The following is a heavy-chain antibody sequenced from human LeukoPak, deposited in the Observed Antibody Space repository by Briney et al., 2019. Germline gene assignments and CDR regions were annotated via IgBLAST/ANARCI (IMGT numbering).Heavy chain of an antibody. CDR2: IIPIFGTA. D-gene: IGHD5-12*01. V-gene: IGHV1-69*06. CDR1: GCTFSSYA. Sequence: SVKVSCKASGCTFSSYAISWVRQAPGQGLEWMGGIIPIFGTANYAQKFQGRVTITADKSTSTAYMELSSLRSEDTAVYYCARGYIVATITIGYYYGMDVWGKGTTVTVSS. CDR3: ARGYIVATITIGYYYGMDV. J-gene: IGHJ6*04.